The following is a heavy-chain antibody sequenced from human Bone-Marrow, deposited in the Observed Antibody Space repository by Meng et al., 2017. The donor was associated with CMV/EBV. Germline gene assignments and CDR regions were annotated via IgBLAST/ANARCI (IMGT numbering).Heavy chain of an antibody. CDR1: GFTFSSYW. CDR2: INSDGSST. D-gene: IGHD1-26*01. Sequence: GEFLKISCAASGFTFSSYWMHWVRQAPGKGLVWVSRINSDGSSTSYADSVKGRFTISRDNAKNTLYLQMNSLRVEDTAVYYRARDRGAYLFDYWGQGTLVTVS. CDR3: ARDRGAYLFDY. V-gene: IGHV3-74*01. J-gene: IGHJ4*02.